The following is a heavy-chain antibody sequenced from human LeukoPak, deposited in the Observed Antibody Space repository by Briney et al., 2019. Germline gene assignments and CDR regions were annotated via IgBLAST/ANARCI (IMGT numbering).Heavy chain of an antibody. CDR1: GASISSYS. D-gene: IGHD3-22*01. Sequence: SETLSLTCTVSGASISSYSWNWIRQPAGKGPDWLGRIYSRGTTNYNPSLKSRVTMSVDKSKNQFSLKLDSVTAADTAVYYCARDYYDNSGHYPFDSWGQGTLVTVSS. J-gene: IGHJ4*02. CDR3: ARDYYDNSGHYPFDS. V-gene: IGHV4-4*07. CDR2: IYSRGTT.